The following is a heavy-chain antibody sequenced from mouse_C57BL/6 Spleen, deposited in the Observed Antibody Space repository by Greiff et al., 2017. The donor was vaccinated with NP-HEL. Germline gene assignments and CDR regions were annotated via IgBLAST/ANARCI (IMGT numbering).Heavy chain of an antibody. CDR3: ARPGTGGFAY. D-gene: IGHD3-3*01. V-gene: IGHV1-69*01. J-gene: IGHJ3*01. Sequence: VQLQQPGAELVMPGASVKLSCKASGYTFTSYWMHWVKQRPGQGLEWIGEIDPSDSYTNYNQKFKGKSTLTVDKSSSTAYMQLSSLTSEDSAVYYCARPGTGGFAYWGQGTLVTVSA. CDR1: GYTFTSYW. CDR2: IDPSDSYT.